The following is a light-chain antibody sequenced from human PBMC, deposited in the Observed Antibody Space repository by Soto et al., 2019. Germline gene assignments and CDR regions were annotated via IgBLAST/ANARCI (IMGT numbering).Light chain of an antibody. Sequence: EIVLTQFPGTLSLSPGERATLSCRASQSVGRNYVAWYQQKPGQAPRVIIYAASNRASGIPDRFSGSGSGSEFVLTISRLEPEDFAVYYCQQYGTSPWAFGQGTKVEIK. V-gene: IGKV3-20*01. CDR1: QSVGRNY. CDR3: QQYGTSPWA. CDR2: AAS. J-gene: IGKJ1*01.